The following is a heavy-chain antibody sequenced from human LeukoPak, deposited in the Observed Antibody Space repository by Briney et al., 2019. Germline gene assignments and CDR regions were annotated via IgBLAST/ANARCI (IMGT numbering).Heavy chain of an antibody. CDR1: GYTFTGYY. CDR2: INPNSGDT. D-gene: IGHD5-12*01. Sequence: VASVTVSCKASGYTFTGYYMHWVRQAPGQGLEWMGWINPNSGDTNYEQKFQGRGTMTRDTSISTAYMELSRLTSDDTAVYYCARGRSLDLLATAPSEYWGQGTLVTVSS. J-gene: IGHJ4*02. V-gene: IGHV1-2*02. CDR3: ARGRSLDLLATAPSEY.